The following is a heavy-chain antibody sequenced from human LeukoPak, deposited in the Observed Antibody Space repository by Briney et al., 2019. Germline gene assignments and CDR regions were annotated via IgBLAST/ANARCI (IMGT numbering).Heavy chain of an antibody. J-gene: IGHJ4*02. CDR3: ARSGMITFGGVPAAFDY. CDR1: GGSISSYY. Sequence: PSETLSLTCTVSGGSISSYYWSWIRQPPGKGLEWSGDIYYSGSTNYNPSLKSRGTISVDTSKNQFSLKLSSVTAADTAVYSCARSGMITFGGVPAAFDYWGQGTLVTVSS. CDR2: IYYSGST. V-gene: IGHV4-59*01. D-gene: IGHD3-16*01.